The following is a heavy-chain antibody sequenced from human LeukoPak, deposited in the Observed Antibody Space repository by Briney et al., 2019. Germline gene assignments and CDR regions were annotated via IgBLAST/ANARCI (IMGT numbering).Heavy chain of an antibody. CDR3: AGIYYGSGSFDY. Sequence: GGSLRLSCAASGFTFSSYRMNWVRQAPGEGLEWVSSISSSSSYIYYADSVKGRFTISRDNAKNSLYLQMNSLRAEDTAVYYCAGIYYGSGSFDYWGQGTLVTVSS. J-gene: IGHJ4*02. CDR1: GFTFSSYR. V-gene: IGHV3-21*01. D-gene: IGHD3-10*01. CDR2: ISSSSSYI.